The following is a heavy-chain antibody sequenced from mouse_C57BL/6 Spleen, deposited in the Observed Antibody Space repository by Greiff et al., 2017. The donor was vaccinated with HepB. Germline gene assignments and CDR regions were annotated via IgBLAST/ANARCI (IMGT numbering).Heavy chain of an antibody. D-gene: IGHD1-2*01. CDR1: GYSITSGYY. V-gene: IGHV3-6*01. J-gene: IGHJ4*01. CDR2: ISYDGSN. CDR3: AGLLRHYYAMDY. Sequence: EVKLQESGPGLVKPSQSLSLTCSVTGYSITSGYYWNWIRQFPGNKLEWMGYISYDGSNNYNPSLKNRISITRDTSKNQFFLKLNSVTTEDTATYYCAGLLRHYYAMDYWGQGTSVTVSS.